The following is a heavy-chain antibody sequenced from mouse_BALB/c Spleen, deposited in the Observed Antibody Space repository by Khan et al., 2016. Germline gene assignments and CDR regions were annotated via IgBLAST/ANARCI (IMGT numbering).Heavy chain of an antibody. J-gene: IGHJ4*01. CDR1: GYTFSSYC. CDR3: ARANWDYAMDF. D-gene: IGHD4-1*01. CDR2: IFPGGGSS. Sequence: QVQLKQSGAEVMKPGASVKISCKAAGYTFSSYCIEWIKQRPGHGLEWIGEIFPGGGSSNYNEKFKGKAIFTADTSSSTAYMQLSSLTSEDSAVXYCARANWDYAMDFWGQGTSVTVSS. V-gene: IGHV1-9*01.